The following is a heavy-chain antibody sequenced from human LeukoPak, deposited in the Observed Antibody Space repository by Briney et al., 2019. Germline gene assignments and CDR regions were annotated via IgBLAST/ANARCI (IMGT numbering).Heavy chain of an antibody. CDR2: ISAYNGNT. D-gene: IGHD1-26*01. Sequence: GASVKVSCKASGYTFTSYGISWVRQAPGQGLEWMGWISAYNGNTNYAQKLQGRVTMTTDTSTSTACMELRSLRSDDTAVYYCARNSGSYYVATVYWGQGTLVTVSS. CDR1: GYTFTSYG. V-gene: IGHV1-18*01. J-gene: IGHJ4*02. CDR3: ARNSGSYYVATVY.